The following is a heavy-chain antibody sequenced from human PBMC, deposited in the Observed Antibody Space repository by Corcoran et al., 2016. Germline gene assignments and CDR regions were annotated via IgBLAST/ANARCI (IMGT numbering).Heavy chain of an antibody. CDR3: AGLYYYDSSGYYGGGYFDL. D-gene: IGHD3-22*01. CDR2: IYPGDSDT. V-gene: IGHV5-51*01. Sequence: EVQLVQSGAEVKKPGESLKISCKGSGYSFTSYWIGWVRQMPGKGLEWMGIIYPGDSDTRYSPSFQGQVTISADKSISTAYLQWSSLQASDTAMYYCAGLYYYDSSGYYGGGYFDLWGRGTLVTVSS. CDR1: GYSFTSYW. J-gene: IGHJ2*01.